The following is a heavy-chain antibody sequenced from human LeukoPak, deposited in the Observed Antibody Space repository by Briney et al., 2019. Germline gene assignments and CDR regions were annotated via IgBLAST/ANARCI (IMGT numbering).Heavy chain of an antibody. D-gene: IGHD3-22*01. CDR1: GFTFSSYS. CDR2: ISSSSSYI. CDR3: ARVAASESRGYRYYYYGMDV. Sequence: GGSLRLSCAASGFTFSSYSMNWVRQAPGKGLEWVSSISSSSSYIYYADSVKGRFTISRDNAKKSLYLQMNSLSAEDTAVYYCARVAASESRGYRYYYYGMDVWGQGTTVTVSS. J-gene: IGHJ6*02. V-gene: IGHV3-21*01.